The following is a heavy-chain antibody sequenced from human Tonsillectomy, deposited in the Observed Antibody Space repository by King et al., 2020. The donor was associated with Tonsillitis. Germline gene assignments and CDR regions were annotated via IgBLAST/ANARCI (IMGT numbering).Heavy chain of an antibody. J-gene: IGHJ4*02. CDR1: GFTFSDYY. CDR3: ARYCSSASLAGDF. Sequence: VQLVQSGGGLVKPGGSLRLSCSVSGFTFSDYYMSWIRQAPGKGLEWVSHISRGGNTIYYADSVQGRFTISRENANNSLYLQVNSLRAEDTAVYYCARYCSSASLAGDFWGQGTLVTVSS. D-gene: IGHD2-2*01. V-gene: IGHV3-11*01. CDR2: ISRGGNTI.